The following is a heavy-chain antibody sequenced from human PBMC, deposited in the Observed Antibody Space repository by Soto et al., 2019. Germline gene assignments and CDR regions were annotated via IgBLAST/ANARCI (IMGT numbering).Heavy chain of an antibody. CDR2: IDPSDSYT. D-gene: IGHD6-6*01. CDR3: ARQEAARYYYYYGMDV. V-gene: IGHV5-10-1*01. Sequence: GGSLKISGNGSGYSFTSYWISWGRQMPWKGLEWMGRIDPSDSYTNYSPSFQGHVTISADKSISTAYLQWSSLKASDTAMYYCARQEAARYYYYYGMDVWGQGTTVTVSS. CDR1: GYSFTSYW. J-gene: IGHJ6*02.